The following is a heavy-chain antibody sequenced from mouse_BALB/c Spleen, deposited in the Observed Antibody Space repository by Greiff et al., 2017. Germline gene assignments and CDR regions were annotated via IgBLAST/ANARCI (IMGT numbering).Heavy chain of an antibody. D-gene: IGHD2-1*01. Sequence: QVQLKQSGAELVRPGSSVKISCKASGYAFSSYWMNWVKQRPGQGLEWIGQIYPGDGDTNYNGKFKGKATLTADKSSSTAYMQLSSLTSEDSAVYFCARYGNYGHYFDYWGQGTTLTVSS. CDR2: IYPGDGDT. CDR1: GYAFSSYW. CDR3: ARYGNYGHYFDY. V-gene: IGHV1-80*01. J-gene: IGHJ2*01.